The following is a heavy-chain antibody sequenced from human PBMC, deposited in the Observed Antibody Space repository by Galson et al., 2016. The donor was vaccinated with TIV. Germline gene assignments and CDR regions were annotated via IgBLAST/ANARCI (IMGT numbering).Heavy chain of an antibody. CDR3: ATIRACGGDCYYSDF. CDR2: INPNGGGT. J-gene: IGHJ4*02. CDR1: GDIFSYHY. D-gene: IGHD2-21*02. V-gene: IGHV1-46*01. Sequence: SVKVSCKASGDIFSYHYLNWVRQAPGRGLEWMGLINPNGGGTTYAQKFQGRITMTMDTSTNTVYVELRSLTSEDTAVYYCATIRACGGDCYYSDFWGQGTLVTVSS.